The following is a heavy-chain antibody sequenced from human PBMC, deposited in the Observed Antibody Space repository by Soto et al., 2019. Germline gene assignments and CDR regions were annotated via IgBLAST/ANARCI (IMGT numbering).Heavy chain of an antibody. J-gene: IGHJ4*02. CDR2: INHSGST. V-gene: IGHV4-34*01. CDR3: ARGSVAAAGPRAYYFDY. D-gene: IGHD6-13*01. Sequence: SETLSLTCAVYGGSFSGYYWSWIRQPPGKGLEWIGEINHSGSTNYNPSLKSRVTISVDTSKNQFSLKLSSVTAADTAVYYCARGSVAAAGPRAYYFDYWGQGTLVTVSS. CDR1: GGSFSGYY.